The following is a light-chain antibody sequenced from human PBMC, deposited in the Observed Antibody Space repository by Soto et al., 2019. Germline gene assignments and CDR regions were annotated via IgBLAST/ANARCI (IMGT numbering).Light chain of an antibody. J-gene: IGKJ4*01. Sequence: EKVMTQPPAALSVSPGERATLSCRASQSVNSNLAWYQQKPGQAPRLLLYGASTRATGIPARFSGSASGTEFTLTISSLQSEDTAVYYCQQYNDWPLTFGGGTKVEIK. CDR2: GAS. CDR1: QSVNSN. V-gene: IGKV3-15*01. CDR3: QQYNDWPLT.